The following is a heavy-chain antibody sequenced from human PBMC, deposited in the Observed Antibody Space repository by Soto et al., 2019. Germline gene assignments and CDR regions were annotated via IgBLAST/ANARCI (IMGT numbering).Heavy chain of an antibody. V-gene: IGHV3-23*01. CDR3: AKSPTAIAARLHGMDV. J-gene: IGHJ6*02. CDR1: GFTFSSYA. D-gene: IGHD6-6*01. Sequence: PGGSLRLSCASSGFTFSSYAMSWVRQAPGKGLEWVSAISGSGGSTYYADSVKGRFTISRDNSKNTLYLQMNSLRAEDTAVYYCAKSPTAIAARLHGMDVWGQGTTVTVSS. CDR2: ISGSGGST.